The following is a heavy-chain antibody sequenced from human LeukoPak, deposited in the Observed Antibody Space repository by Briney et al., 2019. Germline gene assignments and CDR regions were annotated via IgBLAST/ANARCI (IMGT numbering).Heavy chain of an antibody. CDR2: IYTSGST. CDR1: GGSISSYY. V-gene: IGHV4-4*07. D-gene: IGHD3-10*01. CDR3: AREIPYYYGSGSYIPL. J-gene: IGHJ4*02. Sequence: PSETLSLTCTVSGGSISSYYWSWIRQPAGKGLEWIGRIYTSGSTNYNPSPKSRVTMSVDTSKNQFSLKLSSVTAADTAVYYCAREIPYYYGSGSYIPLWGQGTLVTVSS.